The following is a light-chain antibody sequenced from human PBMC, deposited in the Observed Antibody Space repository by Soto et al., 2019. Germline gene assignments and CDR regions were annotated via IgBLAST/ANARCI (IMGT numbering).Light chain of an antibody. CDR3: QEYDGAPIT. CDR1: QSIRSER. V-gene: IGKV3-20*01. Sequence: EIVLTQSPDTLSLSPGERATLSCRASQSIRSERLAWYQQKPGQAPRLVIFDASNRASGMPERFSGSGSGTDFTLTIARLEPDYFAVYYCQEYDGAPITFVLGTRLEIK. J-gene: IGKJ5*01. CDR2: DAS.